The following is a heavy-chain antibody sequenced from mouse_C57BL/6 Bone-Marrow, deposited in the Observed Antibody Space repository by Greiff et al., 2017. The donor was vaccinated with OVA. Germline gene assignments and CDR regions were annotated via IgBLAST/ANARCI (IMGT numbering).Heavy chain of an antibody. CDR3: ARHVYYGYGGAWFAY. V-gene: IGHV1-62-2*01. D-gene: IGHD2-2*01. Sequence: VKLMESGAELVKPGASVKLSCKASGYTFTEYTIHWVKQRSGQGLEWIGWFYPGSGSIKYNEKFKDKATLTADKSSSTVYMELSRLTSDNSAVYFCARHVYYGYGGAWFAYWGQGTLVTVSA. CDR1: GYTFTEYT. J-gene: IGHJ3*01. CDR2: FYPGSGSI.